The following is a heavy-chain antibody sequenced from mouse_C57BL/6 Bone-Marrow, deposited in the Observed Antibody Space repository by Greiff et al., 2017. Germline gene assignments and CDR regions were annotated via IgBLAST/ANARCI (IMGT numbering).Heavy chain of an antibody. Sequence: QVQLQQPGAELVRPGSSVKLSCKASGYTFTSYWMDWVKQRPGQGLEWIGNIYPSDSETHYNQKFKDKATLTVDKSSSTAYMQLSSLASEDSAVYYCARPELGQDWYFDVWGTGTTVTVSS. CDR1: GYTFTSYW. J-gene: IGHJ1*03. CDR2: IYPSDSET. D-gene: IGHD4-1*01. V-gene: IGHV1-61*01. CDR3: ARPELGQDWYFDV.